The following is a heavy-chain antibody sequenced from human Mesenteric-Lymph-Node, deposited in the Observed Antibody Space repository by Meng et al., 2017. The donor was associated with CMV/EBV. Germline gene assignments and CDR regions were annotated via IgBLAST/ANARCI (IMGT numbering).Heavy chain of an antibody. D-gene: IGHD5-18*01. Sequence: GESLKISCAASGFTFSPYNMNWVRQAPGKGLEWVAVISYDGSNKYYADSVKGRFTISRDNSKNTLYLQMNSLRAEDTAVYYCARLYSYGDYFDYWGQGTLVTVSS. CDR3: ARLYSYGDYFDY. J-gene: IGHJ4*02. CDR1: GFTFSPYN. V-gene: IGHV3-30*03. CDR2: ISYDGSNK.